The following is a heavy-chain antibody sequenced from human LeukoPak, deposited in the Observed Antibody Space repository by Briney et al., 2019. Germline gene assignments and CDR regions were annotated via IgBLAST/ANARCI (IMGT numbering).Heavy chain of an antibody. CDR1: GFTFSTYE. V-gene: IGHV3-48*03. CDR3: AELGITMIGGV. CDR2: ITSSGSTI. J-gene: IGHJ6*04. D-gene: IGHD3-10*02. Sequence: PGGSLRLSCAASGFTFSTYEMNWVRQAPGKGLEWVSYITSSGSTIYYADSVKGRFTVSRDNAKNSLYLQMNSLRAEDTAVYYCAELGITMIGGVWGKGTTVTISS.